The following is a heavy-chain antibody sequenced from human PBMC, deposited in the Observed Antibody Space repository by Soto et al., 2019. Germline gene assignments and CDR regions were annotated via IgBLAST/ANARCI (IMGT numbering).Heavy chain of an antibody. CDR2: ISYSGST. Sequence: QVQLQESGPGLVRPSETLSLSCTVSGASMSSHYWTWLRQSPGKGLEWIGYISYSGSTYYNPSHKSRVTISADTSRNQFSLKLSAVISADTAVYYCARADPDASVGYWGQGTLVTVSS. CDR3: ARADPDASVGY. D-gene: IGHD3-16*01. CDR1: GASMSSHY. J-gene: IGHJ4*02. V-gene: IGHV4-59*11.